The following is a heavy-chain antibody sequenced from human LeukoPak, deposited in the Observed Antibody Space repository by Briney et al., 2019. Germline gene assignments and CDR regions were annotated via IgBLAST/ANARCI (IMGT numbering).Heavy chain of an antibody. J-gene: IGHJ4*02. CDR3: ARAVSSGYDPFDY. CDR2: IYSGGNA. V-gene: IGHV3-53*01. Sequence: GGSLRLSCAASGFTVSSNYMSWVRQAPGKGLEWVSVIYSGGNAYYADSVKGRFTISRDNSKNTLYLQMNSLRAEDTAVYYCARAVSSGYDPFDYWGQGTLVTVSS. CDR1: GFTVSSNY. D-gene: IGHD3-22*01.